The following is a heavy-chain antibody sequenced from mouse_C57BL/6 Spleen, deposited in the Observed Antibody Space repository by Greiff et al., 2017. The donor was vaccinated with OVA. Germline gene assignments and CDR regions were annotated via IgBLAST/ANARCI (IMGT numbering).Heavy chain of an antibody. CDR3: ARQGSRDFDV. CDR2: IDPSDSYT. D-gene: IGHD1-1*01. V-gene: IGHV1-50*01. CDR1: GYTFTSYW. Sequence: VQLQQPGAELVKPGASVKLSCKASGYTFTSYWMQWVKQRPGQGLEWIGEIDPSDSYTNYNQKFKGKATLTVDTSSSTAYMQLSSLTSEDSAVYYRARQGSRDFDVWGTGTTVTVSS. J-gene: IGHJ1*03.